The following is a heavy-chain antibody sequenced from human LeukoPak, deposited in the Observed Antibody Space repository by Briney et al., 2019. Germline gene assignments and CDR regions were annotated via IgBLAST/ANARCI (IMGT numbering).Heavy chain of an antibody. CDR3: ARGGYSNYDNWFDP. V-gene: IGHV3-33*01. CDR1: GFTFSSYG. J-gene: IGHJ5*02. Sequence: GGSLRLSCAASGFTFSSYGMHWVRQAPGKGLEWVAVIWYDGSNKYYADSVKGRFTISRDNSKNTLYLQMNSLRAEDTAVDYCARGGYSNYDNWFDPWGQGTLVTVSS. D-gene: IGHD4-11*01. CDR2: IWYDGSNK.